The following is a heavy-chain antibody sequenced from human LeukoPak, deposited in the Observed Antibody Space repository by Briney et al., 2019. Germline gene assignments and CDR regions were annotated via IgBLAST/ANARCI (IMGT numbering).Heavy chain of an antibody. Sequence: GGSLRLSCAASGFTFSSYAIHWVRQAPGKGLEWVAAISYDGSNKYYAGSVKGRFTISSDNSKNTLYLQMNSLRAEDTAVYYCAADRFGTGALSGWGQGTLVTVSS. CDR3: AADRFGTGALSG. J-gene: IGHJ4*02. CDR1: GFTFSSYA. CDR2: ISYDGSNK. V-gene: IGHV3-30*04. D-gene: IGHD1-26*01.